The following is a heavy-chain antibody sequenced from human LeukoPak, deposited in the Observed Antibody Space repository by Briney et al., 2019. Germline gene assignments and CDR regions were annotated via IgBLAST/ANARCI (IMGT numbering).Heavy chain of an antibody. CDR3: AGYGGNSDAFDI. J-gene: IGHJ3*02. Sequence: PSGTLSLTCAVSGGSISSSNWWSWVRQPPGKGLEWIGYIYYSGSTNYNPSLKSRVTISVDTSKNQFSLKLSSVTAADTAVYYCAGYGGNSDAFDIWGQGTMVTVSS. D-gene: IGHD4-23*01. CDR1: GGSISSSNW. CDR2: IYYSGST. V-gene: IGHV4-4*02.